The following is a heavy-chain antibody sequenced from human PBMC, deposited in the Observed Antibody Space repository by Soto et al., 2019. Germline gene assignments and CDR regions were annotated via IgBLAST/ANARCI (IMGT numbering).Heavy chain of an antibody. Sequence: ASVKVSCKASGYTFTSYGLRWVRPAPGQGLEWMGWISAYNGNTNYAQMLQGRFIMTTDTSTSTAYMVLSSLRSDDTAVYYCARDRADTVLMVYAMCYYYYGMDFWGQVTMVTVAS. J-gene: IGHJ6*02. D-gene: IGHD2-8*01. CDR1: GYTFTSYG. V-gene: IGHV1-18*01. CDR2: ISAYNGNT. CDR3: ARDRADTVLMVYAMCYYYYGMDF.